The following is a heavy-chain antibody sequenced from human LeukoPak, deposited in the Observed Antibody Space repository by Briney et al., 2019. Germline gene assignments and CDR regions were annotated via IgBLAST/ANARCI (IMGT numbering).Heavy chain of an antibody. V-gene: IGHV4-59*01. CDR1: GGAFSGYY. Sequence: SETLSLTCTISGGAFSGYYWSWIRQPPGKGLEWIGYVYSSGSTNRNPSHKSRVTISIDTSKNQFSLRLSSVTAADTAVYYCARDGYSGNDGLWGQGTLVTVSS. J-gene: IGHJ4*02. CDR2: VYSSGST. D-gene: IGHD5-12*01. CDR3: ARDGYSGNDGL.